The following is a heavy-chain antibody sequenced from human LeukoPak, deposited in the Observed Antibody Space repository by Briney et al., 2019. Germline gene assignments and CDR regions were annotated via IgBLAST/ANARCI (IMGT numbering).Heavy chain of an antibody. D-gene: IGHD2-21*02. CDR1: GFTFSKYD. CDR3: ANMVTIGN. J-gene: IGHJ4*02. V-gene: IGHV3-23*01. Sequence: GGSLRLSCAASGFTFSKYDMSWVRQAPEKGLEWVASISGAGSSTNYADSVKGRFTISRDNSKNTLYLQMNSLRAEDTAVYYRANMVTIGNWGQGTLVTVSS. CDR2: ISGAGSST.